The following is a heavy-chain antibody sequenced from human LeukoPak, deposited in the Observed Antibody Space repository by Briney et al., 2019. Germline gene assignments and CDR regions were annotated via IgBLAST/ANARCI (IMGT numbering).Heavy chain of an antibody. CDR1: GFTFSSYW. D-gene: IGHD5-24*01. CDR2: IGPDESST. Sequence: GGSLRLSCATSGFTFSSYWMHWVRQAPREGLVWVSHIGPDESSTNYADSVKGRFTISRDNAKSTLYLQMNSLRAEDTAVYYCVRGRDAYNTFDSWGQGTLVTVSS. CDR3: VRGRDAYNTFDS. J-gene: IGHJ4*02. V-gene: IGHV3-74*01.